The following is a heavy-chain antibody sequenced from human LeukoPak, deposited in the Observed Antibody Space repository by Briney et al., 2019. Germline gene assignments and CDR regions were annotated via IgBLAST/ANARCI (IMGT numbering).Heavy chain of an antibody. CDR1: GGSISSYY. J-gene: IGHJ5*02. V-gene: IGHV4-4*07. Sequence: PSETLSLTCTVSGGSISSYYWSWIRQPAGKALEWIGRIYTSGSTNYNPSLKSRVTISVDKSKNQFSLKLSSVTAADTAVYYCAREADTNAEDWFDPWGQGTLVTVSS. CDR2: IYTSGST. CDR3: AREADTNAEDWFDP.